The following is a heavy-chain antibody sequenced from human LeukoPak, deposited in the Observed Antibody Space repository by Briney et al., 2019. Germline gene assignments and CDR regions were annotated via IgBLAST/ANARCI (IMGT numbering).Heavy chain of an antibody. CDR2: IYSGGST. J-gene: IGHJ6*02. Sequence: GGSLRLSCAASGFTISSNYMSWVRQAPGKELEWVSIIYSGGSTYYADSVKGRFTISRDNSKNTLFLQMNSLRAEDRAVYYCARAQGYYYGMDVWGQGTTVTVSS. CDR1: GFTISSNY. CDR3: ARAQGYYYGMDV. V-gene: IGHV3-53*01.